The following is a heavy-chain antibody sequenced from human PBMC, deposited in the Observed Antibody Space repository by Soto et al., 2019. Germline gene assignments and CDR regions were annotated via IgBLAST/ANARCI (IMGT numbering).Heavy chain of an antibody. V-gene: IGHV1-58*01. CDR3: VRENYYYGMDV. J-gene: IGHJ6*02. CDR1: GLTFSSSA. CDR2: IVVGSGGNT. Sequence: SVKVSCKASGLTFSSSAVQWVRQARGQPLEWIGWIVVGSGGNTYYADSVEGRFTISRDNSKNTVYLQMNSLRAEDTAVYYCVRENYYYGMDVWGQGTTVTVSS.